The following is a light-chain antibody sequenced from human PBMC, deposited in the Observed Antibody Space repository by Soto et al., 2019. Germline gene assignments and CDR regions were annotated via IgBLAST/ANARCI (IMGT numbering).Light chain of an antibody. CDR3: SSYAGSNNYV. CDR1: SSDIGGYNY. V-gene: IGLV2-8*01. CDR2: EVS. Sequence: QSVLTQPPSASGSPGQSVTISCTGTSSDIGGYNYVSWYQQHPGKAPKLMIYEVSKRPSGGPDRFSGSKSGNTASLTVSGLQAEHEADYYCSSYAGSNNYVFGSGTKLTVL. J-gene: IGLJ1*01.